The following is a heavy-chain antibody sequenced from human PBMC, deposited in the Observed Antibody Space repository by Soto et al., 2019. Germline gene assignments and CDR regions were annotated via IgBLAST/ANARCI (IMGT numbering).Heavy chain of an antibody. Sequence: GGPLRLACAASAFTLSGYAMDWVRPAPGKGLEYVSGISTNGVGTYYASSVHGRFTISSDNSKNTVYLQMGSLRPEDMAVYYCAKRARPDFYYMAVRGNGTTVTVFS. CDR3: AKRARPDFYYMAV. D-gene: IGHD6-6*01. J-gene: IGHJ6*03. V-gene: IGHV3-64*01. CDR1: AFTLSGYA. CDR2: ISTNGVGT.